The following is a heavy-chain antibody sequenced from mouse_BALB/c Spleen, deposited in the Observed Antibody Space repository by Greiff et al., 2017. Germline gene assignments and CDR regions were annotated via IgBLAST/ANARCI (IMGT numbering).Heavy chain of an antibody. CDR1: GFTFSSFG. V-gene: IGHV5-17*02. CDR2: ISSGSSTI. D-gene: IGHD1-1*02. Sequence: EVQVVESGGGLVQPGGSRKLSCAASGFTFSSFGMHWVRQAPEKGLEWVAYISSGSSTIYYADTVKGRFTISRDNPKNTLFLQMTSLRSEDTAMYYCAELSGAMDYWGQGTSVTVSS. CDR3: AELSGAMDY. J-gene: IGHJ4*01.